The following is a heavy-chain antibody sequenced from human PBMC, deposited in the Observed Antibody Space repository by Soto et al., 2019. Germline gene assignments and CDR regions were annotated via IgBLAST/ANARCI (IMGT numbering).Heavy chain of an antibody. Sequence: SETLSLTCTVSGGPVSSGSYYWSWIRQPPGKGLEWIGCIYYSGSTNYNPSLKSRVTISVDTSKNQFSLKLSSVTAADTAVYYCARPLYSYGPMDVWGQGTTVTVSS. D-gene: IGHD5-18*01. CDR3: ARPLYSYGPMDV. CDR1: GGPVSSGSYY. J-gene: IGHJ6*02. CDR2: IYYSGST. V-gene: IGHV4-61*01.